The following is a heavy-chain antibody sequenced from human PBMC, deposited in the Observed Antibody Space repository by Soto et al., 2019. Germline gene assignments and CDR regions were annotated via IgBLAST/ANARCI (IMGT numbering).Heavy chain of an antibody. CDR1: GFTFSIYW. D-gene: IGHD3-3*01. J-gene: IGHJ4*02. CDR3: ARDRDTIFGVARPYNF. Sequence: GGSLRLSCAASGFTFSIYWMSWVRQAPGKGLEWVANIKQDGSEKYYVDSVKGRFTISRDNAKNSLYLQMNSLRAEDTAVYYCARDRDTIFGVARPYNFWGQGTLVTVSS. V-gene: IGHV3-7*01. CDR2: IKQDGSEK.